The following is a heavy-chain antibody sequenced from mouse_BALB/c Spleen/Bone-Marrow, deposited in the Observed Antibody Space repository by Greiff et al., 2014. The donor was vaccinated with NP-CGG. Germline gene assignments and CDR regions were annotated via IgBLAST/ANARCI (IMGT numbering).Heavy chain of an antibody. D-gene: IGHD3-2*01. CDR2: SNPGSGGT. J-gene: IGHJ3*01. CDR1: GYAFTNYL. V-gene: IGHV1-54*01. CDR3: ARGTVRGFAY. Sequence: VQLQQSGAELVRPGTSVKVSCKASGYAFTNYLIEWIKRRPGQGLEWIGVSNPGSGGTNYNEKFKGKATLTADKSSSTAYMQLSSLTSDDSAVYFCARGTVRGFAYWGQGTLVTISA.